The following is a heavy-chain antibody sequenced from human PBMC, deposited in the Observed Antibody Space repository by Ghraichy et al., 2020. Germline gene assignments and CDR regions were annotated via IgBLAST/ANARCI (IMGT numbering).Heavy chain of an antibody. CDR3: ATHTDLRQHWYFDL. CDR1: GGSISSGGYY. CDR2: IYYSGST. Sequence: SETLSLTCTVSGGSISSGGYYWSWIRQHPGKGLEWIGYIYYSGSTYYNPSLKSRVTISVDTSKNQFSLKLSSVTAADTAVYYCATHTDLRQHWYFDLWGRGALVTVSS. V-gene: IGHV4-31*03. D-gene: IGHD4-17*01. J-gene: IGHJ2*01.